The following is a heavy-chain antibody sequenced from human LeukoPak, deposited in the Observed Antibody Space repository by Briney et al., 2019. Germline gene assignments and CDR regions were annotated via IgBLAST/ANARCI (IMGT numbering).Heavy chain of an antibody. V-gene: IGHV3-53*01. D-gene: IGHD1-26*01. CDR1: GFTVSNNY. CDR3: ARDRPYSGSHGGDY. J-gene: IGHJ4*02. Sequence: GGSLRLSCAASGFTVSNNYMSWVRQAPGKGLEWVSILNGGGNTHYAGSVKGRFTISRDNSKNSLYLQMNSLRAEDTAVYYCARDRPYSGSHGGDYWGQGTLVTVSS. CDR2: LNGGGNT.